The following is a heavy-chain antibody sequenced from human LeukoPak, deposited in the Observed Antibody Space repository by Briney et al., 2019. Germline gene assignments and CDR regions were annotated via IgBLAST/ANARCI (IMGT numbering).Heavy chain of an antibody. D-gene: IGHD4-17*01. CDR3: ASSARGAYGRLEVLDY. V-gene: IGHV1-69*05. CDR1: GGTFSSYA. CDR2: IIPIFGTA. Sequence: ASVKVSCKASGGTFSSYAISWVRQAPGQGLEWMGGIIPIFGTANYAQKFQGRVTITTDESTSTAYMELSSLRSEDTAVYYCASSARGAYGRLEVLDYWGQGTLVTVSS. J-gene: IGHJ4*02.